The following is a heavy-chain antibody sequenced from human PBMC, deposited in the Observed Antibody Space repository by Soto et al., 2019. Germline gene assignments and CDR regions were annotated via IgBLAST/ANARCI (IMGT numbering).Heavy chain of an antibody. CDR1: GDSVSSNSAA. D-gene: IGHD2-15*01. Sequence: PSQTLSLTCAISGDSVSSNSAAWNWIRQSPSRGLEWLGRTYYRSKWYNDYEISVKSRITITPDTSKNQLFLQLNSVTPEDTAVYYCTRDLPYCTGSNCYSRWFDPWGQGTPVTVSS. V-gene: IGHV6-1*01. J-gene: IGHJ5*02. CDR2: TYYRSKWYN. CDR3: TRDLPYCTGSNCYSRWFDP.